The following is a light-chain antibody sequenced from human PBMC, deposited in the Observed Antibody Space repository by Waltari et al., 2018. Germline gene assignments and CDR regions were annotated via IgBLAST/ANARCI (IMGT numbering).Light chain of an antibody. CDR1: QNICDY. CDR2: GAS. Sequence: RQITQAPSSLSEALGDSVTITFRASQNICDYLTWYQQKPGKSPKLLISGASPLQSGVPSRFTGSGSGTDFTLTITSLQPEDFTTYYCQQSYSISRTFGQGTKVEI. J-gene: IGKJ1*01. V-gene: IGKV1-39*01. CDR3: QQSYSISRT.